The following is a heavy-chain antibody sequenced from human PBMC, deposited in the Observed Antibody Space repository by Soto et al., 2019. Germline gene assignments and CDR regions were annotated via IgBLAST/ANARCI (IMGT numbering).Heavy chain of an antibody. D-gene: IGHD2-2*01. Sequence: PGGSLRLSCATSGFTFSNYAMSWVRQAPGKGLDWVSASRGNGETFYADSVRGRFTISRDNSKNTLYLQMNSLRAEDTAVYYCARDRLSRYGMDVWGQGTTVTVSS. CDR1: GFTFSNYA. V-gene: IGHV3-23*01. CDR2: SRGNGET. CDR3: ARDRLSRYGMDV. J-gene: IGHJ6*02.